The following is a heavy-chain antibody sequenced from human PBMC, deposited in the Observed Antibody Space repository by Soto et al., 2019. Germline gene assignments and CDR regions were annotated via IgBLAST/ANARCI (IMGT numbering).Heavy chain of an antibody. D-gene: IGHD6-13*01. V-gene: IGHV1-46*01. Sequence: GASVKVSCKASGYTFTSYYMHWVRQAPGQGLEWMGIINPSGGSTSYAQKFQGRVTMTRDTSTSTVYMELSSLRSEDTAVYYCAREEQQLVLSYYYYYGMDVWGQGTTVTVSS. CDR1: GYTFTSYY. CDR2: INPSGGST. J-gene: IGHJ6*02. CDR3: AREEQQLVLSYYYYYGMDV.